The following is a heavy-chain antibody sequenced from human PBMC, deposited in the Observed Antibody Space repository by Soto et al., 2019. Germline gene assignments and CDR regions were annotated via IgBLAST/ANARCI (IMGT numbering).Heavy chain of an antibody. D-gene: IGHD3-3*01. CDR2: ISGSGGST. V-gene: IGHV3-23*01. CDR1: GFTFSSYA. CDR3: AKDKGDSVFTTSDY. Sequence: GGSLRLSCAASGFTFSSYAMSWVRQAPGKGLEWVSAISGSGGSTYYADSVKGRFTISRDNSKNTLYLQMNSLRAEDTAVYYCAKDKGDSVFTTSDYWGQGTLVTVSS. J-gene: IGHJ4*02.